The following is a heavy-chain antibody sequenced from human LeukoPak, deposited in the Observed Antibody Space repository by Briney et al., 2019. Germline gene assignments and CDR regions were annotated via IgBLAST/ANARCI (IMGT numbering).Heavy chain of an antibody. J-gene: IGHJ4*02. D-gene: IGHD6-13*01. CDR1: GFTVSSNY. Sequence: GGSLRLSCAASGFTVSSNYMSWVRQAPGKGLEWVSGISGRGDKKYYADSVKGRFTISRDNSKNTVYLQMNSLRGEDTAVYYCAKGRIAPDYWGQGTLVTVSS. CDR3: AKGRIAPDY. CDR2: ISGRGDKK. V-gene: IGHV3-23*01.